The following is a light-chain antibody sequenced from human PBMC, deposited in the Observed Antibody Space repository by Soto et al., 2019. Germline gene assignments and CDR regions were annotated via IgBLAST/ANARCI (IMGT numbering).Light chain of an antibody. V-gene: IGKV3-15*01. J-gene: IGKJ3*01. CDR1: QSFTSN. CDR3: QQYNKGPLS. CDR2: GAS. Sequence: EIVMTQSPATLSVSPGESATLSCRASQSFTSNLAWYQQKPGQAPRLLIYGASTRATGVPARFSGSGSGREFTLTISSLQSEDFAVYFCQQYNKGPLSFGPGTKVDIK.